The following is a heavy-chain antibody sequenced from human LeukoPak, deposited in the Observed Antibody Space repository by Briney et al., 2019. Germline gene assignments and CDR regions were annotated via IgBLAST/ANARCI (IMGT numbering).Heavy chain of an antibody. Sequence: PSETLSLTCTVSRGSISSYYWSWIRQPPGKGLEWIGYIYYSGSTNYNPSLKSRVTISVDTSKNQFSLKLSSVTAADTAVYYCARGDGVTRSVALYYGMDVWGQGTTVTVSS. V-gene: IGHV4-59*01. D-gene: IGHD4-17*01. CDR2: IYYSGST. J-gene: IGHJ6*02. CDR3: ARGDGVTRSVALYYGMDV. CDR1: RGSISSYY.